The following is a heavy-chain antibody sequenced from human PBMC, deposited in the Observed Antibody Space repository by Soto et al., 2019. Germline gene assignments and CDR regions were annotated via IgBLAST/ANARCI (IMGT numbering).Heavy chain of an antibody. CDR3: AKGEYDYVWGSYRLTAYYFDY. J-gene: IGHJ4*02. CDR1: GFTFSSYA. Sequence: EVQLLESGGGLVQPGGSLRLSCAASGFTFSSYAMSWVRQAPGKGLEWVSAISGSGGSTYYADSVKGRFTISRDNSKNTLYLQMNSLRAEDTAVYYCAKGEYDYVWGSYRLTAYYFDYGGQGTLVTVSS. CDR2: ISGSGGST. D-gene: IGHD3-16*02. V-gene: IGHV3-23*01.